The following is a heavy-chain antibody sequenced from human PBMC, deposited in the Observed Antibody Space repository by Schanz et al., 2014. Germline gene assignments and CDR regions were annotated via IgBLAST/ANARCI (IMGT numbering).Heavy chain of an antibody. CDR2: ISSSSSYI. D-gene: IGHD2-2*01. Sequence: QLVGSGGGLIQPGGSLRLSCTASGFAFSSYSMNWVRQAPGKGLEWVSSISSSSSYIYYADSVKGRFTISRDNAKNTLYLHMNTLRSEDTAVYYCAKDSTHIDIVLVPTAIDSWGQGTLVTVSS. J-gene: IGHJ4*02. CDR1: GFAFSSYS. CDR3: AKDSTHIDIVLVPTAIDS. V-gene: IGHV3-48*01.